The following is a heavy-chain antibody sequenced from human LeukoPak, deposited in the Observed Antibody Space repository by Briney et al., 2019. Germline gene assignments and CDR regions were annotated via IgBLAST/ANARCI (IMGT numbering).Heavy chain of an antibody. V-gene: IGHV4-34*01. D-gene: IGHD3-9*01. CDR3: ARVRLNGYMDV. CDR2: INHSGST. Sequence: SETLSLTCAVYGGSFSGYYWSWIRQPPGKGLEWIGEINHSGSTSYNPSLKSRVTISVDTSKNQFSLKLSSVTAADTAVYYCARVRLNGYMDVWGKGTTATVSS. CDR1: GGSFSGYY. J-gene: IGHJ6*03.